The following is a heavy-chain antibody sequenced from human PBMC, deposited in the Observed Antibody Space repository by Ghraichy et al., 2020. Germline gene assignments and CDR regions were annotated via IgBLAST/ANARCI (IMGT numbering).Heavy chain of an antibody. J-gene: IGHJ4*02. D-gene: IGHD6-13*01. CDR1: GFTFSSYA. CDR3: ASLIAAATSDY. Sequence: GGSLRLSCAASGFTFSSYAMHWVRQAPGKGLEWVAVISYDGSNKYYADSVKGRFTISRDNSKNTLYLQMNSLRTEDTAIYYCASLIAAATSDYWGQGTLVTVSS. V-gene: IGHV3-30-3*01. CDR2: ISYDGSNK.